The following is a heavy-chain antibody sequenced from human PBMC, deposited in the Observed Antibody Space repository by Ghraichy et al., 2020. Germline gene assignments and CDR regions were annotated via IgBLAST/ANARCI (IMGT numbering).Heavy chain of an antibody. CDR3: AHRRRIVGAIRATSTPWYFDL. J-gene: IGHJ2*01. Sequence: SGPTLVKPTQTLTLTCTFSGFSLSTSGVGVGWIRQPPGKALEWLALIYWNDDKRYSPSLKSRLTITKDTSKNQVVLTMTNMDPVDTATYYCAHRRRIVGAIRATSTPWYFDLWGRGTLVTVSS. V-gene: IGHV2-5*01. D-gene: IGHD1-26*01. CDR1: GFSLSTSGVG. CDR2: IYWNDDK.